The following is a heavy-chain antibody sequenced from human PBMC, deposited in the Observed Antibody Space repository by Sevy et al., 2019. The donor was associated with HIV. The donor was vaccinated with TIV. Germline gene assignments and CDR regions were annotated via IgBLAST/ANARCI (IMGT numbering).Heavy chain of an antibody. D-gene: IGHD4-17*01. CDR2: IYWDDDK. V-gene: IGHV2-5*02. J-gene: IGHJ4*02. CDR1: GISLSTSGMG. Sequence: SGPTLVNPTQTLTLTCTFSGISLSTSGMGVGWIRQPPGKALEWLELIYWDDDKRYSPSLKSRLTITKDTSKNQVVLTMTNMGPVDTATSYCAHWLYGDYVTNFDYWGQGTLVTVSS. CDR3: AHWLYGDYVTNFDY.